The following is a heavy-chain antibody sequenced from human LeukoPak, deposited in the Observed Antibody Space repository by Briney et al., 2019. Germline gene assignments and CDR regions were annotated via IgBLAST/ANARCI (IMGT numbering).Heavy chain of an antibody. J-gene: IGHJ4*02. CDR1: GFTFSIYS. CDR3: ARDCSSTSCYSGKPD. V-gene: IGHV3-21*01. D-gene: IGHD2-2*01. CDR2: ISSSSSYI. Sequence: GGSLRLSCAPSGFTFSIYSMNWVRQSPGKGLEWVSSISSSSSYIYYADSVKGRFTISRDNAKNSLYLQMNSLRAEDTAVYYCARDCSSTSCYSGKPDWGQGTLVTVSS.